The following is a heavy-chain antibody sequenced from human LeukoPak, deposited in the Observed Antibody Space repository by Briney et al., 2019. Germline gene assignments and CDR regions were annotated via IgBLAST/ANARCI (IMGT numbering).Heavy chain of an antibody. CDR2: IKEDGSEK. CDR1: GXTXXSYW. V-gene: IGHV3-7*01. D-gene: IGHD5/OR15-5a*01. J-gene: IGHJ4*02. CDR3: ARDPLRRFDY. Sequence: GGSLRLSCAASGXTXXSYWMTWVRQAXXXXXEWVANIKEDGSEKYYVDSVRGRFTISKDNANNSLYLQMNSLRAEDTAVYYCARDPLRRFDYWGQGTLVTVSS.